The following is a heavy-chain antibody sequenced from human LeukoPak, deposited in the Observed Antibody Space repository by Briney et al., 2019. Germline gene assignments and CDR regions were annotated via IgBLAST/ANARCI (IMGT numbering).Heavy chain of an antibody. V-gene: IGHV1-69*13. D-gene: IGHD2-2*01. CDR3: ARVFGSYCSSTSCYGDYYYYYMDV. CDR2: IIPIFGTA. Sequence: SVKVSCKASGGTFSSYAISWVRQAPGQGREWMGGIIPIFGTANYAQKFQGRVTITADESTSTAYMELSSLRSEDTAVYYCARVFGSYCSSTSCYGDYYYYYMDVWGKGTTVTVSS. CDR1: GGTFSSYA. J-gene: IGHJ6*03.